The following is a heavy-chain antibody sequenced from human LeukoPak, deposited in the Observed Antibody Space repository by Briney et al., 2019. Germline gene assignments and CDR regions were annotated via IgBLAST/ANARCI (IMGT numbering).Heavy chain of an antibody. Sequence: SETLSLTCTVSGGSISGYYWSWVRQPAGKKPEWIGRVNTGGATNYNPSFKSRSTISVDEPMNQLSLELTSVTAADTAMYYCARGVSGKPVFDYWGQGTLVTVSS. CDR3: ARGVSGKPVFDY. CDR1: GGSISGYY. D-gene: IGHD6-25*01. J-gene: IGHJ4*02. V-gene: IGHV4-4*07. CDR2: VNTGGAT.